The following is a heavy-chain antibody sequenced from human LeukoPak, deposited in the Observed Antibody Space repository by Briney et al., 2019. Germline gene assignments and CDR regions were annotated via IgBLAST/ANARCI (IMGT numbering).Heavy chain of an antibody. CDR3: AKDYHDFWSSM. V-gene: IGHV3-23*01. Sequence: QPGGSLRLSCEVSGFTFNSHAMSWIRQAPGKGLEWVSSISGDGRSTHYADSVKGRFTMSRDNSKNTLFLQMNSLRVEDTAVYYCAKDYHDFWSSMWGQGTMVTVSP. J-gene: IGHJ3*02. CDR2: ISGDGRST. CDR1: GFTFNSHA. D-gene: IGHD3-3*01.